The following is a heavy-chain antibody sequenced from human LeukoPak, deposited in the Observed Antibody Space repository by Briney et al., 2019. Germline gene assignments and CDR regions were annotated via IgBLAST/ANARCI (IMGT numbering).Heavy chain of an antibody. V-gene: IGHV1-69*06. D-gene: IGHD5-18*01. Sequence: GASVKVSCKASGYTFTGYDMHWVRQAPGQGLEWVGGIVPIFGTANNAQTFQGRVTITAARSTSTAYMELSSLRSEDTAVYYCARDLDPERGGYSYGLFDYWGQGTLVTVSS. CDR1: GYTFTGYD. CDR2: IVPIFGTA. J-gene: IGHJ4*02. CDR3: ARDLDPERGGYSYGLFDY.